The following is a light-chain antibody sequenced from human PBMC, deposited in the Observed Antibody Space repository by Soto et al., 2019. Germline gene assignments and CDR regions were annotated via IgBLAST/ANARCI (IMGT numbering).Light chain of an antibody. CDR3: QQLKSDPLF. V-gene: IGKV1-9*01. J-gene: IGKJ4*01. Sequence: DIQLTQSPSFLSASVGDRVTITCRASQGISSYLAWYQQKPGKAPKLLIYAASTLQSGVPSRFSGSGSGTEFTLTLAARQPEDFPTYYLQQLKSDPLFFGGGTKGEIK. CDR1: QGISSY. CDR2: AAS.